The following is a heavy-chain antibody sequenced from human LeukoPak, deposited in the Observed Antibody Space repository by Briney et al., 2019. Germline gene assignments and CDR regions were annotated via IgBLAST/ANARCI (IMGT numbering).Heavy chain of an antibody. CDR2: VNPKSGNS. CDR1: GCDFSSFD. J-gene: IGHJ4*02. D-gene: IGHD2-2*02. Sequence: GASVKVSCKASGCDFSSFDVNWVRQAPGQGLEWMGWVNPKSGNSGYAQKFQGRVTMTRDTSISTAYMELINLRSDDTAVYYCARGTPYCSSASCYNYWGQGSLVTVSS. V-gene: IGHV1-8*01. CDR3: ARGTPYCSSASCYNY.